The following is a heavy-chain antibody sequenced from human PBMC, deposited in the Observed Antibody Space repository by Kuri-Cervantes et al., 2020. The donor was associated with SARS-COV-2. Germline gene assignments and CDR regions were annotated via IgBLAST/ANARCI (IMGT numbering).Heavy chain of an antibody. CDR2: IYYSGST. D-gene: IGHD6-19*01. Sequence: SETLSLTCTVSGGSISSSSYYWGWTRQPPGKGLEWIGSIYYSGSTYYNPSLKSPITISVYTSKNQFSLKLRSVTAADTAVYYCAKNEGIAVAGGFDYWGQGTLVTVSS. J-gene: IGHJ4*02. CDR1: GGSISSSSYY. V-gene: IGHV4-39*01. CDR3: AKNEGIAVAGGFDY.